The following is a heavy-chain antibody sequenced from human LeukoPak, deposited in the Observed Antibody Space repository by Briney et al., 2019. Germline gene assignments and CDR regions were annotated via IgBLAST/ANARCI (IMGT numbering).Heavy chain of an antibody. J-gene: IGHJ4*02. CDR1: GGSISSSSYY. CDR2: IYYSGST. Sequence: SETLSLTCTVSGGSISSSSYYWGWIRQPPGKGLEWIGTIYYSGSTYYNPSLKSRVTISVDTSKYQFSLRLSSVTAADTAVYYCARDGVVGATGLYYFDYWGQGTLVTVSS. D-gene: IGHD1-26*01. CDR3: ARDGVVGATGLYYFDY. V-gene: IGHV4-39*07.